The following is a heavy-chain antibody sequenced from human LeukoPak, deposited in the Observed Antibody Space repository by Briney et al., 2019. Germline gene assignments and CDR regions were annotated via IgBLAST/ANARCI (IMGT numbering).Heavy chain of an antibody. CDR1: GGTSSSYA. CDR2: IIPIFGTA. J-gene: IGHJ5*02. CDR3: ASSPIPTEWPRFNWFDP. V-gene: IGHV1-69*05. D-gene: IGHD5-12*01. Sequence: ASVKVSCKASGGTSSSYAISWVRQAPGQGLEWMGGIIPIFGTANYAQKFQGRVTITTDESTSTAYMELSSLRSEDTAVYYCASSPIPTEWPRFNWFDPWGQGTLVTVSS.